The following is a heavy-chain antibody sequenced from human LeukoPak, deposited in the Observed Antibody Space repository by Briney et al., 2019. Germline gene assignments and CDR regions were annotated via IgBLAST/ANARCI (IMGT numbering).Heavy chain of an antibody. Sequence: GGSLRLSCAASGFTFSSYAMHWVRQAPGKGLEYASAISSNGGSTYYANSVKGRFTISRDNSKNTLYLQMGSLRAEDMAVYYCARAGSSSTYYYYYYGMDVWGQGTTVTVSS. CDR1: GFTFSSYA. CDR3: ARAGSSSTYYYYYYGMDV. V-gene: IGHV3-64*01. D-gene: IGHD6-13*01. J-gene: IGHJ6*02. CDR2: ISSNGGST.